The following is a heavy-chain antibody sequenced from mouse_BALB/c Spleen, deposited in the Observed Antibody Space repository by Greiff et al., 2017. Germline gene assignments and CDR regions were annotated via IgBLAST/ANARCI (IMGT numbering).Heavy chain of an antibody. V-gene: IGHV2-9*02. J-gene: IGHJ4*01. CDR3: AISPYDYGYAMDY. Sequence: VKLVESGPGLVAPSQSLSITCTVSGFSLTSYGVHWVRQPPGKGLEWLGVIWAGGSTNYNSALMSRLSISKDNSKSQVFLKMNSLQTDDTAMYYCAISPYDYGYAMDYWGQGTSVTVSS. CDR1: GFSLTSYG. CDR2: IWAGGST. D-gene: IGHD2-4*01.